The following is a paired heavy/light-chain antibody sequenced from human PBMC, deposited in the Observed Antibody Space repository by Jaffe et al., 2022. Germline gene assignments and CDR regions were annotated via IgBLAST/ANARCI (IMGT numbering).Light chain of an antibody. Sequence: DIQMTQSPSSVSASVGDRVTITCRASQGISSWLAWYQQKPGKAPKLLIYAASSLQSGVPSRFSGSGSGTDFTLTISSLQPEDFATYYCQQANSFRITFGQGTRLEIK. V-gene: IGKV1-12*01. CDR1: QGISSW. CDR2: AAS. CDR3: QQANSFRIT. J-gene: IGKJ5*01.
Heavy chain of an antibody. CDR3: ARIRRDGYNYYYYYYMDV. D-gene: IGHD5-12*01. CDR2: IDWDDDK. J-gene: IGHJ6*03. CDR1: GFSLSTSGMC. Sequence: QVTLRESGPALVKPTQTLTLTCTFSGFSLSTSGMCVSWVRQPPGKALEWLALIDWDDDKYYSTSLKTRLTISKDTSKNQVVLTMTNMDPVDTATYYCARIRRDGYNYYYYYYMDVWGKGTTVTVSS. V-gene: IGHV2-70*20.